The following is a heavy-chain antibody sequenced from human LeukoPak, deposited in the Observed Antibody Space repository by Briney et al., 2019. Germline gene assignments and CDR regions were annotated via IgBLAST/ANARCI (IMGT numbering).Heavy chain of an antibody. J-gene: IGHJ6*03. CDR1: GFTFSNYG. Sequence: GGSLRLSCAASGFTFSNYGMSWVRQAPGKGLEWVSAISGSGVTTYYADSVKGRFTISRDNSKNTLYLQMNSLRAEDTAVYYCAKEGGYSSSWYYYYYYMDVWGKGTTVTISS. CDR3: AKEGGYSSSWYYYYYYMDV. D-gene: IGHD6-13*01. V-gene: IGHV3-23*01. CDR2: ISGSGVTT.